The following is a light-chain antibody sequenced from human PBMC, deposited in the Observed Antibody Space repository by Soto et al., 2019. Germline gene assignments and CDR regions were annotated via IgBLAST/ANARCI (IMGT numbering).Light chain of an antibody. V-gene: IGKV1-33*01. CDR2: DAS. CDR3: QQYDNLPIT. CDR1: QDISNY. Sequence: DIQMTQFPSSLSASVGDRVTITCQASQDISNYLNWYQQKPGKAPKLLIYDASNLETGVPSTFSGSGSGTDFTFTISSLQPEDIATYYCQQYDNLPITFGQGTRLE. J-gene: IGKJ5*01.